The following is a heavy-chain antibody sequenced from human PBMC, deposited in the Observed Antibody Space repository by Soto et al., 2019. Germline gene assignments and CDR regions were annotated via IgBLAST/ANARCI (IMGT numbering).Heavy chain of an antibody. CDR3: AREVQVHTPAFVY. CDR2: ISPMFGAA. V-gene: IGHV1-69*19. D-gene: IGHD3-10*01. J-gene: IGHJ4*02. Sequence: QVQLVQSGAEMKKPGSSVKVSCQSSGGTFNTYAMNWVRQAPGQGPEWMGDISPMFGAANYAPKFQGRVTITADESTGTSYIQLSRLTSEDTDPYFCAREVQVHTPAFVYWGQGSMVTVSS. CDR1: GGTFNTYA.